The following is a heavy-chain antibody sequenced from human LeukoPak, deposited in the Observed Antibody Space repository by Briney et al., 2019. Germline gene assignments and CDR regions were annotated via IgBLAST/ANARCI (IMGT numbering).Heavy chain of an antibody. CDR3: ARPPSSTGDYFDY. V-gene: IGHV1-18*01. Sequence: ASVKVSCKASGYTFTSYGISWVRQAPGQGLEWMGWISAYNGDTKYAQNLQGRVTMTTDTSTSTAYMELRSLRSDDTAVYYCARPPSSTGDYFDYWGQGTLVTVPS. D-gene: IGHD4-17*01. J-gene: IGHJ4*02. CDR2: ISAYNGDT. CDR1: GYTFTSYG.